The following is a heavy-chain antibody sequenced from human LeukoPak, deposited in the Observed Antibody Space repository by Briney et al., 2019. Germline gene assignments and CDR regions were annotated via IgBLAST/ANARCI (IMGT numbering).Heavy chain of an antibody. CDR2: INSDGSST. V-gene: IGHV3-74*01. CDR3: AKPLIAVAGTLYFDY. D-gene: IGHD6-19*01. J-gene: IGHJ4*02. CDR1: GFTFSSYW. Sequence: GGSLRLSCAASGFTFSSYWMHWVRQAPGKGLVWVSRINSDGSSTSYADSVKGRFTISRDNAKNTLYLQMNSLRAEDTAVYYCAKPLIAVAGTLYFDYWGQGTLVTVSS.